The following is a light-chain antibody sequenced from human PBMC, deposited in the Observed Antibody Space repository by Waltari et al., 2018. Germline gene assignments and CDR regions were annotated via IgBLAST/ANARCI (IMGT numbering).Light chain of an antibody. Sequence: QSVLTQPPSASGTPGQRVTISCSGSNSNIGRNSIYWYQQLPGTAPRLLIYRNDQRPSGVPYRFSGSKSGTSASLAISRLRSEDEADYYCAAWDDSLSGWVFGGGTKVTVL. CDR2: RND. V-gene: IGLV1-47*01. J-gene: IGLJ3*02. CDR1: NSNIGRNS. CDR3: AAWDDSLSGWV.